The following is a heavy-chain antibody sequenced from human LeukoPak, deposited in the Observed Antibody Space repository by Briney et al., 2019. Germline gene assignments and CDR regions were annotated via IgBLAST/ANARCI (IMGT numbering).Heavy chain of an antibody. V-gene: IGHV4-38-2*01. CDR1: GYSISSGYY. J-gene: IGHJ5*02. Sequence: SETLSLTCAVSGYSISSGYYWGWIRQPPGKGLEWIGSIYYSGSTNYNPSLKSRVTISVDTSKNQFSLKLSSVTAADTAVYYCAGRNVVVPAAVFDPWGQGTLVTVSS. CDR3: AGRNVVVPAAVFDP. D-gene: IGHD2-2*01. CDR2: IYYSGST.